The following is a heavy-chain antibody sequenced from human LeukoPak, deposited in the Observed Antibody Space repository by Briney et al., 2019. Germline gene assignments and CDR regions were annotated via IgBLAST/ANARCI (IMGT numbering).Heavy chain of an antibody. CDR3: ARTGYYGSGSKPRRYYYMDV. V-gene: IGHV4-4*02. J-gene: IGHJ6*03. Sequence: SGTLSLTCAVSGGSISSSNWWSWVRQPPGKGLEWIGEIYHSGSTNYNPSLKSRVTMSVDKSKNQFSLKLSSVTAADTAVYYCARTGYYGSGSKPRRYYYMDVWGKGTTVTVSS. CDR2: IYHSGST. CDR1: GGSISSSNW. D-gene: IGHD3-10*01.